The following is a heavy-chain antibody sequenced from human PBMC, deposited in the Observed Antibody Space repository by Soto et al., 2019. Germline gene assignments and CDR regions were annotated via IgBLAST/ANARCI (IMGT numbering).Heavy chain of an antibody. J-gene: IGHJ6*02. V-gene: IGHV4-4*02. D-gene: IGHD3-10*01. CDR2: IYHSGST. CDR3: ARSAYYDYYYYHGMDV. Sequence: PSETLSLTCAVSVGPISISNGWSWVPQPPGKGLEWIGEIYHSGSTNYNPSLKSRVTISVDKSKNQFSLKLSSVAAADTAVYYCARSAYYDYYYYHGMDVWGQGTTVTVSS. CDR1: VGPISISNG.